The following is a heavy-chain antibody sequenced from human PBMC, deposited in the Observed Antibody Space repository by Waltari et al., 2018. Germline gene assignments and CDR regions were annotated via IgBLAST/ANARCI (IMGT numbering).Heavy chain of an antibody. CDR1: GYSFPDQS. J-gene: IGHJ1*01. V-gene: IGHV1-69-2*01. CDR2: VNPEDGET. CDR3: MTLPIFGLVIKNY. Sequence: EVHLTQSGAEVKKPGATVKISCKASGYSFPDQSLHWVRQAPGNGPEWIGRVNPEDGETTLAEKFEGRVTSTADTSTDTAYMDLSRLRSEDTALYYCMTLPIFGLVIKNYWGQGTLVTVSS. D-gene: IGHD3-3*01.